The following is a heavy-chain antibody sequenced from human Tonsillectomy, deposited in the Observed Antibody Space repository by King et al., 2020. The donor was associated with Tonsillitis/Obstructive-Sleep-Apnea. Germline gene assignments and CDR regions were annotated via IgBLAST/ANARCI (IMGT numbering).Heavy chain of an antibody. V-gene: IGHV4-39*02. CDR2: ICYSGST. Sequence: QLQESGPGPVKPSEALSLTCTVSSGSISSSTYYWGWIRQPPGKGLEWIGSICYSGSTYYNPSLKSRVTISVDTSKNQFSLKLSSVTAADTAVYYCAREGEYSSTNYFDYWGQGTLVTVSS. CDR3: AREGEYSSTNYFDY. D-gene: IGHD6-6*01. J-gene: IGHJ4*02. CDR1: SGSISSSTYY.